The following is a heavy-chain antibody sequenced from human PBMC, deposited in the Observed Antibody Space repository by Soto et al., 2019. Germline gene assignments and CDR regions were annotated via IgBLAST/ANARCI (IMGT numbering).Heavy chain of an antibody. Sequence: AGGSLRLSCAASGFTVSSNYMSWVRQAPGKGLEWVSVIYSGGSTYYADSVKGRFTISRDNSKNTLYLQMNSLRAEDTAVYYCARDAVPAAPQNWFDPWGQGTLVTVSS. CDR3: ARDAVPAAPQNWFDP. J-gene: IGHJ5*02. V-gene: IGHV3-53*01. CDR2: IYSGGST. D-gene: IGHD2-2*01. CDR1: GFTVSSNY.